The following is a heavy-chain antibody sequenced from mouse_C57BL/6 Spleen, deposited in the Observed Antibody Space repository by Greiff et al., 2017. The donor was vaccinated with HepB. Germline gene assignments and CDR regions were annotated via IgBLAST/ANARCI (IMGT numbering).Heavy chain of an antibody. CDR2: IYPGSGST. CDR3: ARAIDYDYGGFAY. CDR1: GYTFTSYW. D-gene: IGHD2-4*01. J-gene: IGHJ3*01. V-gene: IGHV1-55*01. Sequence: QVQLQQPGAELVKPGASVKMSCKASGYTFTSYWITWVKQRPGQGLEWIGDIYPGSGSTNYNEKFKSKATLTVDTSSSTAYMQLSSLTSEDSAVYYCARAIDYDYGGFAYWGQGTLVTVSA.